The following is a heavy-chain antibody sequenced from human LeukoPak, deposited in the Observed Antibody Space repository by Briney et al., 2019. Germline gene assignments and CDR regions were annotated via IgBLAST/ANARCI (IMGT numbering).Heavy chain of an antibody. CDR3: ARGTGYLQYYYFMDL. D-gene: IGHD3/OR15-3a*01. Sequence: PGGSLRLSCAASGFSFSSHSMYWVRQAPGKGLEWVSAISGSGDSTYYADSVKGRFTLSRDNSKNTLYLQMNSLRVEDTAVYYCARGTGYLQYYYFMDLWGKGTTVTVSS. CDR2: ISGSGDST. J-gene: IGHJ6*03. CDR1: GFSFSSHS. V-gene: IGHV3-23*01.